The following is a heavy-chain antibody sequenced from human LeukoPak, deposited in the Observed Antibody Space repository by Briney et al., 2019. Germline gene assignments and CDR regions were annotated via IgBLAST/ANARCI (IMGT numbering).Heavy chain of an antibody. D-gene: IGHD4-17*01. CDR3: ARVATVTTFLFAFDI. Sequence: PGRSLRLSCAASGFTFSSYAMHWVRQAPGKGLEWVAVISYDGSNKYYADSVKGRFTISRDNSKNTLYLQMNSLRAEDTAVYYRARVATVTTFLFAFDIWGQGTMVTVSS. CDR1: GFTFSSYA. V-gene: IGHV3-30-3*01. CDR2: ISYDGSNK. J-gene: IGHJ3*02.